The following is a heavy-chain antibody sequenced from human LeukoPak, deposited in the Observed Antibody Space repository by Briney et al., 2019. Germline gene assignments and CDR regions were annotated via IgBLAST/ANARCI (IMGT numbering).Heavy chain of an antibody. CDR3: ARVVTTYAFDI. Sequence: PGGSLRLSCAASGFTFSSYSMNWVRQAPGKGLEWVSSISSSSSYIYYADSVEGRFTISRENAKNSLYLQMNSLRAEDTAVYYCARVVTTYAFDIWGQGTMVTVSS. J-gene: IGHJ3*02. CDR2: ISSSSSYI. V-gene: IGHV3-21*01. CDR1: GFTFSSYS. D-gene: IGHD4-17*01.